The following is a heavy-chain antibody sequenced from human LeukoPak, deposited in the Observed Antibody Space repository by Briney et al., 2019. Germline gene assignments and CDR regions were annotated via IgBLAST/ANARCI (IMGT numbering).Heavy chain of an antibody. Sequence: SETLSLTCTVSGGSISSSSYYWGWIRQPPGKGLEWIGSIYYSGSTYYNPSLKSRVTISVDTSKNQFSLKLSSVTAADTAVYYCARDCITMVRGVMYRYFDLWGRGTLVTVSS. D-gene: IGHD3-10*01. J-gene: IGHJ2*01. CDR1: GGSISSSSYY. CDR2: IYYSGST. V-gene: IGHV4-39*07. CDR3: ARDCITMVRGVMYRYFDL.